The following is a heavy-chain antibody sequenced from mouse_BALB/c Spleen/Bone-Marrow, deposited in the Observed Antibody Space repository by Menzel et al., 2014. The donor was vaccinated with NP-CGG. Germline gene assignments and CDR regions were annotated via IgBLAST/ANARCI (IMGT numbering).Heavy chain of an antibody. CDR3: AIDALLTWVHYYTMDY. Sequence: EVKLQESGGGLVQPGGSLRLSCATSGFTFSDFYMVWVRQPPGRRLEWIAASRNNANDYTTEYSAYVKGRFIVSRDTSQIILYLQMNAMRAEDTAIYYCAIDALLTWVHYYTMDYWGQGTSVTVSS. CDR1: GFTFSDFY. CDR2: SRNNANDYTT. J-gene: IGHJ4*01. D-gene: IGHD4-1*01. V-gene: IGHV7-1*02.